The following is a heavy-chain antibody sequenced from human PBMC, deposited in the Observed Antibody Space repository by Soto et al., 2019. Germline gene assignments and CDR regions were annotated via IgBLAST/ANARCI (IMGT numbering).Heavy chain of an antibody. J-gene: IGHJ4*01. Sequence: QVQLVQSGAEVRKPGSSVKLSCKASGGSFTTYTISWVRQAPGQGLEWLGRIIPIFGLPNPAQKFQCRFTXAXDXXSDTSYLEISSLRSDYTAVYYCTFYVSTCVVYFVHWCHGALLTVSS. CDR3: TFYVSTCVVYFVH. V-gene: IGHV1-69*02. CDR1: GGSFTTYT. CDR2: IIPIFGLP. D-gene: IGHD2-21*01.